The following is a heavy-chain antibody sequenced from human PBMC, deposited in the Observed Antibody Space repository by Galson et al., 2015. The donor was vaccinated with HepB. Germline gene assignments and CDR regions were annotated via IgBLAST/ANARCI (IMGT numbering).Heavy chain of an antibody. D-gene: IGHD3-10*01. CDR3: ARQGRTYNY. J-gene: IGHJ4*02. CDR2: INDDGTNK. V-gene: IGHV3-7*01. CDR1: GFTFSSYW. Sequence: SLRLSCAASGFTFSSYWMTWVRQAPGKGLEWVANINDDGTNKNYVDSVKGRFTISRDNVKNSLYLEMSSLRAEDTAVYYCARQGRTYNYWGLGTLVTVSS.